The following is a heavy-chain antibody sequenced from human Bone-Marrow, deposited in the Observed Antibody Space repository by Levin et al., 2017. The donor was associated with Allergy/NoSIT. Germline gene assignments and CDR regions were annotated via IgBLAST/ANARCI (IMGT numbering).Heavy chain of an antibody. V-gene: IGHV3-30-3*01. CDR3: ARQVAVAGTGSDEGWGDY. CDR2: ISYDGSNK. CDR1: GFTFSSYA. D-gene: IGHD6-19*01. J-gene: IGHJ4*02. Sequence: GESLKISCAASGFTFSSYAMHWVRQAPGKGLEWVAVISYDGSNKYYADSVKGRFTISRDNSKNTLYLQMNSLRAEDTAVYYCARQVAVAGTGSDEGWGDYWGQGTLVTVSS.